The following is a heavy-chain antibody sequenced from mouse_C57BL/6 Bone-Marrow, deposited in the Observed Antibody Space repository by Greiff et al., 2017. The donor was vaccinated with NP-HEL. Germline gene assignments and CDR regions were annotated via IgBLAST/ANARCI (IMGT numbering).Heavy chain of an antibody. CDR3: ARWAGYFDY. CDR1: GYTFTSYW. J-gene: IGHJ2*01. V-gene: IGHV1-59*01. CDR2: IDPSDSYT. Sequence: QVQLQQPGAELVRPGTSVKLPCKASGYTFTSYWMHWVKQRPGQGLEWIGVIDPSDSYTNYNQKFKGKATLTVDTSSSTAYMQLSSLTSEDSAVYYCARWAGYFDYWGQGTTLTVSS.